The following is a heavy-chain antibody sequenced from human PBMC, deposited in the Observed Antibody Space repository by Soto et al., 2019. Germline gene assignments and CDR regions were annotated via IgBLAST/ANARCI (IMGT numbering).Heavy chain of an antibody. CDR3: ASSEGYSSSWYKGYYYYGMDV. D-gene: IGHD6-13*01. V-gene: IGHV4-61*01. J-gene: IGHJ6*02. CDR1: GGSVSSGSYY. CDR2: IYYSGST. Sequence: SETLSLTCTVSGGSVSSGSYYWSWIRQPPGKGLEWIGYIYYSGSTNYNPSLKSRVTISVDTSKNQFSLKLSSVTAADTAVYYCASSEGYSSSWYKGYYYYGMDVWGQGTTVTVSS.